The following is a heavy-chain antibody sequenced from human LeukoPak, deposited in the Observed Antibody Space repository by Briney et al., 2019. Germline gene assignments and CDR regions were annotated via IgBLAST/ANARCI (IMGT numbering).Heavy chain of an antibody. V-gene: IGHV4-59*01. CDR2: IYYSGST. CDR3: ARARVYRSSTSCQDYYGMDV. CDR1: GGSISSYY. Sequence: SETLSLTCTVSGGSISSYYWSWIRQPPGKGLEWIGYIYYSGSTNYNPSLKSRVTISVDTSKNQFSLKLSSVTAADTAVYYCARARVYRSSTSCQDYYGMDVWGQGTTVTVSS. J-gene: IGHJ6*02. D-gene: IGHD2-2*01.